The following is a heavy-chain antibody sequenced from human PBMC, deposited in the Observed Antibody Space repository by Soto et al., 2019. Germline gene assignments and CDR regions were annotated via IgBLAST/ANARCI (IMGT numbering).Heavy chain of an antibody. D-gene: IGHD3-10*01. CDR3: SRGSTYYGFLT. V-gene: IGHV4-30-4*01. CDR2: IYYIGTS. J-gene: IGHJ5*02. CDR1: GDSMGSGDYY. Sequence: QVQLQESGPGLVKPSQTLSLTCTVSGDSMGSGDYYWTWIRQPPGKGLEWIWYIYYIGTSFYNPALDSRVNISIDPSKNHFSLRLTSVTAADTAVYYCSRGSTYYGFLTWGQGTLVTISS.